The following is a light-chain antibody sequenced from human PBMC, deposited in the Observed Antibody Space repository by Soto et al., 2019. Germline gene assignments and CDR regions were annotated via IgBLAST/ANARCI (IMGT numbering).Light chain of an antibody. CDR3: QQYYSYPPI. CDR1: QGISSY. V-gene: IGKV1-8*01. Sequence: AIRMTQSPSSLSASTGDRVTITCRASQGISSYLAWYQQKPGKAPKLLIYAASTLQSGVPSRFSGSGSATDFTLTISCLQSEDFATYYCQQYYSYPPIFGGGTKVEIK. J-gene: IGKJ4*01. CDR2: AAS.